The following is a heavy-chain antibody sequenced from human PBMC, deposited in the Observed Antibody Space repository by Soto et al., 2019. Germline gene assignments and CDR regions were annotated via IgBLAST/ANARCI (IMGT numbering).Heavy chain of an antibody. Sequence: GESLKISCKGSGYSFTSYWSSWVRQMPGKGLEWMGRIDPSDSYTNYSPSFQGHVTISADKSISTAYLQWSSLKASDTAMYYCARHLGYYDSSGYYLNVFDYWGQGTLVTVSS. CDR3: ARHLGYYDSSGYYLNVFDY. CDR2: IDPSDSYT. J-gene: IGHJ4*02. V-gene: IGHV5-10-1*01. D-gene: IGHD3-22*01. CDR1: GYSFTSYW.